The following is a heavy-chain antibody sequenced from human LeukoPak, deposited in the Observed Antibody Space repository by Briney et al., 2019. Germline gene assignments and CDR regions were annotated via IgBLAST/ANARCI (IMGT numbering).Heavy chain of an antibody. CDR1: GFTFDDYA. Sequence: PGGSLRLSCAASGFTFDDYAMHWVRQAPGKGLEWVSGISWNSGSIGYADSVKGRFTISRDNAKNSLYLQMNSLRAEDTAVYYCARGSGVDYDILTGYFAPNWHAFDIWGQGTMVTVSS. CDR3: ARGSGVDYDILTGYFAPNWHAFDI. J-gene: IGHJ3*02. V-gene: IGHV3-9*01. CDR2: ISWNSGSI. D-gene: IGHD3-9*01.